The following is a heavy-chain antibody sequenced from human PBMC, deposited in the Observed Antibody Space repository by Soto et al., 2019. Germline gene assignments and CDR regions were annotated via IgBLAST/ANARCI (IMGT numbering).Heavy chain of an antibody. CDR2: IYYSGST. V-gene: IGHV4-39*07. CDR1: GGSISTTSYY. Sequence: SETLSLTCTVSGGSISTTSYYWGWIRQPPGKGLEWIGNIYYSGSTYYNPSLKSRVTISVDRSKNQFSPKLSSVTAADTAVYYCARDPGYWGQGTLVTVSS. CDR3: ARDPGY. J-gene: IGHJ4*02.